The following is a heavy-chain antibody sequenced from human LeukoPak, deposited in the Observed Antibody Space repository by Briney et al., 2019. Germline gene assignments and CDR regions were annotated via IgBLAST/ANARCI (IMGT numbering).Heavy chain of an antibody. D-gene: IGHD6-19*01. V-gene: IGHV4-34*01. CDR1: GGSISGYY. J-gene: IGHJ1*01. CDR3: ARGRGGWYHRYFQH. CDR2: INHSGST. Sequence: SETLSLTCTVSGGSISGYYWSWIRQPPGKGLEWIGEINHSGSTNYNPSLKSRVTISVDTSKNQFSLKLSSVTAADTAVYYCARGRGGWYHRYFQHWGQGTLVTVSS.